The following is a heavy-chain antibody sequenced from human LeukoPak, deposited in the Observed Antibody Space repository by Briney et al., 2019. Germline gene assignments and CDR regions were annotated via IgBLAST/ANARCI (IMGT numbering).Heavy chain of an antibody. J-gene: IGHJ4*02. Sequence: PGGSLRLSCAASGFTFSDHYLDWVRQAPGKGLEWVGRIGNRANAYTTEYAASVKGRFTISRDNSKNTLYLQMNSLRAEDTAVYFCAKGNWGGEYVFDYWGQGTLVTVSS. CDR3: AKGNWGGEYVFDY. CDR2: IGNRANAYTT. CDR1: GFTFSDHY. D-gene: IGHD7-27*01. V-gene: IGHV3-72*01.